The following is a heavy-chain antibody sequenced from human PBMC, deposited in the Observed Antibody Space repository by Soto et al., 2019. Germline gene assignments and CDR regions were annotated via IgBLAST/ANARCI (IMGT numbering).Heavy chain of an antibody. CDR3: ARDPRRWAGQAYYYGMDV. Sequence: QVQLVESGGGVVQPGRSLRLSCAASGFTFSSYAMHWVRQAPGKGLEWVAVISYDGSNKYYADSVKGRFTISRDNSKNTLYLQMNSLRAEDTAVYYCARDPRRWAGQAYYYGMDVWGQGTTVTVSS. CDR2: ISYDGSNK. D-gene: IGHD6-19*01. V-gene: IGHV3-30-3*01. J-gene: IGHJ6*02. CDR1: GFTFSSYA.